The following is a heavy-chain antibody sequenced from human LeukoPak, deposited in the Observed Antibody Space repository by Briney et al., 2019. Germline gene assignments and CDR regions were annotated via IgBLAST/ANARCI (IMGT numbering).Heavy chain of an antibody. Sequence: GGSLRLSCAASGFTFSSYSVNWVRQAPGKGLEWVSYISSSSSTIYYADSVKGRFAISRDNAKNSLYLQVSTLRAEDTAVYYCARANYCSSTSCQKGLYYFDFWGQGTLVTVSS. D-gene: IGHD2-2*01. V-gene: IGHV3-48*01. CDR3: ARANYCSSTSCQKGLYYFDF. CDR1: GFTFSSYS. J-gene: IGHJ4*02. CDR2: ISSSSSTI.